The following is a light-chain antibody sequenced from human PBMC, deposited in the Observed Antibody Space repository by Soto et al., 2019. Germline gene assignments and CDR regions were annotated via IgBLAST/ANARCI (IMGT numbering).Light chain of an antibody. J-gene: IGLJ2*01. Sequence: QSVLTQPPSASGTPGQRVTISCSGSSSNIGSNTVNWYQQLPGTAPKLLIYSNNQRPSGVPDRFSGSKSGTSASLAISGLQSEDEADYYCAAWYDPGVFGGGTMLTVL. CDR3: AAWYDPGV. CDR1: SSNIGSNT. V-gene: IGLV1-44*01. CDR2: SNN.